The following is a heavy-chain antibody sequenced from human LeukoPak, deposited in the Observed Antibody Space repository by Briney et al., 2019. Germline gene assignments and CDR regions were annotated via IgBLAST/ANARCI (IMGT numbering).Heavy chain of an antibody. CDR3: ASPNPYCGGDCYKSYYFHY. CDR1: GFTFSSYS. Sequence: PGGSLRLSCAASGFTFSSYSMNWVRQAPGKGLEWVSSIGSSGSFVYYADSVKGRFTISRDNAKNSLYLQMNSLRAEDTAVYYCASPNPYCGGDCYKSYYFHYWGQGTLVTASS. CDR2: IGSSGSFV. V-gene: IGHV3-21*01. J-gene: IGHJ4*02. D-gene: IGHD2-21*02.